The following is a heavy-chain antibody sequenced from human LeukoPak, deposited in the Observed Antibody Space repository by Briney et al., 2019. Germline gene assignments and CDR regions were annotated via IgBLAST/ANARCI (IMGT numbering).Heavy chain of an antibody. CDR3: ARPDCSGSGCKLLPF. CDR2: IDPSDSYI. CDR1: GYSFSSYW. Sequence: GESLKISCQGSGYSFSSYWINGVRQMPGRGLVWVGRIDPSDSYINYSPSFQGHVTISADKSIATAYLQWSSLTASDTAIYYCARPDCSGSGCKLLPFWGQGTLVTVSS. J-gene: IGHJ4*02. V-gene: IGHV5-10-1*01. D-gene: IGHD3-22*01.